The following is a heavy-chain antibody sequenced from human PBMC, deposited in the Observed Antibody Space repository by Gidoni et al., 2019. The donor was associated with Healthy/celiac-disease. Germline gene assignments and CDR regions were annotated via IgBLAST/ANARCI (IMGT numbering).Heavy chain of an antibody. CDR1: GVTFSSYC. V-gene: IGHV3-7*01. CDR2: LEQDGSGK. J-gene: IGHJ4*02. Sequence: EGQLVESGGGLVQPGGSLRLSCAASGVTFSSYCISWVPQPPGQRLRWVRKAPGKGLEWVASLEQDGSGKYYVDSVKGRFTISRDNVMNSLYLQMNSLSAEDTAVYYCASAFGYCSDGSCQTFDYWGQGTLVTVLS. CDR3: ASAFGYCSDGSCQTFDY. D-gene: IGHD2-15*01.